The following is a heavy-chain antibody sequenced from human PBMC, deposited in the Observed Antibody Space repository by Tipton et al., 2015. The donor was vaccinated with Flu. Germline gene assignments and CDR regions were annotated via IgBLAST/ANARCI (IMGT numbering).Heavy chain of an antibody. CDR1: GGSISSYY. V-gene: IGHV4-59*01. Sequence: GSLRLSCTVSGGSISSYYWGWIRQPPGKGLEWIGYSYYSGSTNYNPSIKSRVTISVDTSKNQFSLKLSSVTAADTAVYYCARVGGSSYYYGMDVWGQGTTVTVSS. CDR3: ARVGGSSYYYGMDV. D-gene: IGHD1-26*01. CDR2: SYYSGST. J-gene: IGHJ6*02.